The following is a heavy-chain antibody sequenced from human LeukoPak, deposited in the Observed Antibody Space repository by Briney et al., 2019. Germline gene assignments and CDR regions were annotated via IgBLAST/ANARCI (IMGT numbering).Heavy chain of an antibody. CDR1: GFTFSSYS. D-gene: IGHD2-15*01. J-gene: IGHJ4*02. V-gene: IGHV3-21*01. CDR2: ISSSSSYI. Sequence: GGSLRLSCAASGFTFSSYSMNWVRQAPGKGLEWVSSISSSSSYIYYADSVKGRFTISRDNAKNSLYLQMSSLRAEDTAVYYCASSYCSGGSCYEYYFDYWGQGTLVTVSS. CDR3: ASSYCSGGSCYEYYFDY.